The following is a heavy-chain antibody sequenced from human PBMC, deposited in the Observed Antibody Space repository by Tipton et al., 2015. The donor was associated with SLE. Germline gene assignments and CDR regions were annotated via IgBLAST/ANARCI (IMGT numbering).Heavy chain of an antibody. CDR1: GFTFSTYG. CDR2: ISAYSGNT. Sequence: QLVQSGAEVKKPGASVKVSCKASGFTFSTYGVSWVRQAPGQGLEWMGWISAYSGNTDYAQILQGRVTMTTDTSTSTAYMELRSLRSDDTAMYYCAREGQPNHLRWFSYYYMDVWGKGTTVTVSS. V-gene: IGHV1-18*01. J-gene: IGHJ6*03. D-gene: IGHD1-14*01. CDR3: AREGQPNHLRWFSYYYMDV.